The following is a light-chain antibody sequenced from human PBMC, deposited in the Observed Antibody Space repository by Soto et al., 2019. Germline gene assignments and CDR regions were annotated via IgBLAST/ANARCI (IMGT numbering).Light chain of an antibody. CDR2: AAS. J-gene: IGKJ1*01. CDR3: QQSYITPPT. CDR1: QTPNNY. V-gene: IGKV1-39*01. Sequence: SAPVEDSVTITCRARQTPNNYLNWYQLKPGKAPKLLIYAASTLQTGVPSRFTGSGSGTDFTLTIISLQPEDFATYYCQQSYITPPTSGQGAKVDIK.